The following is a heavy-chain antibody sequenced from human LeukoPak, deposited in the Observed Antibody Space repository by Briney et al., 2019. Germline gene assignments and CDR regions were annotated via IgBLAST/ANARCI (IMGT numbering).Heavy chain of an antibody. CDR2: ISYDGSKK. J-gene: IGHJ5*02. V-gene: IGHV3-30*18. D-gene: IGHD1-26*01. CDR1: GGSFSNSNW. CDR3: AKIRLVGANDEYNWFDP. Sequence: LSLTCAVSGGSFSNSNWWSWVRPAPGKGLEWLAVISYDGSKKYYSDSVKGRFTISRDNSENTLYLQMNSLRTEDTAVYYCAKIRLVGANDEYNWFDPWGQGTLVTVSS.